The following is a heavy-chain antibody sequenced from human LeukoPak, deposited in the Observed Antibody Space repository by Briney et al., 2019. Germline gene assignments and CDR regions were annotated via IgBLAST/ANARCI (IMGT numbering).Heavy chain of an antibody. J-gene: IGHJ5*02. V-gene: IGHV4-38-2*02. CDR3: ARDSGTTGEVKFDP. D-gene: IGHD3-10*01. CDR2: IYHSGST. CDR1: GFTFTTYW. Sequence: PGGSLRLSCAASGFTFTTYWMGWVRQAPGKGPEWIGSIYHSGSTYYNPSLKSRVTISVDTSKNQFSLKLSSVTAADTAVYYCARDSGTTGEVKFDPWGQGTLVTVSS.